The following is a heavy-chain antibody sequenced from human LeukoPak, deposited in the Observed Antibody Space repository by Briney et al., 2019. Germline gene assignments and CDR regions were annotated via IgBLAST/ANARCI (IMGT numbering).Heavy chain of an antibody. Sequence: SVTVSCMASGGTFSSYAISWVRQAPRQGLEWVGGIIPIFGTANYAQRFQVRVTITADESTSTAYMELSSLRSEDTAVYYCARRNVTMIDPWGRPDEFDYWGQGTLVTVSS. J-gene: IGHJ4*02. D-gene: IGHD3-22*01. CDR1: GGTFSSYA. CDR2: IIPIFGTA. V-gene: IGHV1-69*13. CDR3: ARRNVTMIDPWGRPDEFDY.